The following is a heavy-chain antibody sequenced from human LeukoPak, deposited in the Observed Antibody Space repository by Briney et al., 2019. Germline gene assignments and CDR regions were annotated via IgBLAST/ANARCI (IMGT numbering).Heavy chain of an antibody. CDR2: ISWNSGSI. CDR3: AKDRTDGYSSGWYSDY. CDR1: GFTFDDYA. V-gene: IGHV3-9*01. J-gene: IGHJ4*02. D-gene: IGHD6-19*01. Sequence: GGSLRLSCAASGFTFDDYAMHWVRQAPGKGLEWVSGISWNSGSIGYADSVKGRFTISRDNAKNSLYLQMNSLRAEDTALYYCAKDRTDGYSSGWYSDYWGQGTLVTVSS.